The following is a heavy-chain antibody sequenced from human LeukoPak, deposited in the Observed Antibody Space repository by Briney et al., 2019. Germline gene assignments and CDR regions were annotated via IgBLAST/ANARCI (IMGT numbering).Heavy chain of an antibody. CDR2: IIPIFGTA. D-gene: IGHD3-3*01. CDR3: AIRAGQGFWSGYYSDYYYYYMGV. J-gene: IGHJ6*03. CDR1: GGTFSSYA. Sequence: SVKVSCTASGGTFSSYAISWVRQAPGQGLEWMGGIIPIFGTANYAQKFQGRVTITTDESTSTAYMELSSLRSEDTAVYYCAIRAGQGFWSGYYSDYYYYYMGVWGKGTTVTVSS. V-gene: IGHV1-69*05.